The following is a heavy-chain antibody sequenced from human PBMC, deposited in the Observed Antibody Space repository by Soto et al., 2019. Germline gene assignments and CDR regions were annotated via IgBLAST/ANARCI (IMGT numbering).Heavy chain of an antibody. V-gene: IGHV3-30*07. Sequence: DSVKGRFTISRDNSKDTLFLQMNNLRVADTAVYYCARSYASGSFFVYVMDVWGQGTTVTVSS. J-gene: IGHJ6*02. CDR3: ARSYASGSFFVYVMDV. D-gene: IGHD3-10*01.